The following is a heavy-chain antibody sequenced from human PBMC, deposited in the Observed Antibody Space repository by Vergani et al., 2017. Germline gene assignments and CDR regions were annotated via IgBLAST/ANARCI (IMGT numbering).Heavy chain of an antibody. V-gene: IGHV4-59*01. J-gene: IGHJ4*02. CDR3: ARESPGDYFDY. D-gene: IGHD4-17*01. CDR1: GGSISSYY. CDR2: IYYSGST. Sequence: QVQLQESGPGLVKPSETLSLTCTVSGGSISSYYWSLIRQPPGKGLEWIGYIYYSGSTNYNPSLKSRVTISVDTSKNQFSLKLSSVTAADTAVYYCARESPGDYFDYWGQGTLVTVSS.